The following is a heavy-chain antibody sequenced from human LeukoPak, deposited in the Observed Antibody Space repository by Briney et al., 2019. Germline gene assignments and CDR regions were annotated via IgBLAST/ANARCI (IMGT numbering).Heavy chain of an antibody. J-gene: IGHJ4*02. CDR3: ARRGSYYNVADY. V-gene: IGHV1-2*02. D-gene: IGHD1-26*01. CDR2: INANSGGT. Sequence: ASVKVSCKASGYTFTGYYMHWVRQAPGQGLEWMGWINANSGGTNYAQKFQDRVTMTRDTSTSTVYLELSSLRSEDTAMYYCARRGSYYNVADYWGQGTLVTVSP. CDR1: GYTFTGYY.